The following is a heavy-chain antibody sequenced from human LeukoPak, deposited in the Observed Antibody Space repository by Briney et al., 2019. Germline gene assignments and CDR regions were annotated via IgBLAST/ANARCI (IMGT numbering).Heavy chain of an antibody. D-gene: IGHD6-19*01. CDR2: IIPIFGTA. Sequence: SVKVSCKASGYTFTSYGISWVRQAPGQGLEWMGGIIPIFGTANYAQKFQGRVTITADESTSTAYMELSSLRSEDTAVYYCARGAAVAGAFDYWGQGTLVTVSS. V-gene: IGHV1-69*13. CDR1: GYTFTSYG. CDR3: ARGAAVAGAFDY. J-gene: IGHJ4*02.